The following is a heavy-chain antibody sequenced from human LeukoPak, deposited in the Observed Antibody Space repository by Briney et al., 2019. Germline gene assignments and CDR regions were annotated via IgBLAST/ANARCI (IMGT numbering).Heavy chain of an antibody. CDR2: IYYSGIT. Sequence: SETQSLTCTVSGGSISSSSYYWGWIRQPPGKGLEWIGNIYYSGITYYNPSLKSRVTISVDTSKNQFSLKLSSVTAADTAVYYCAREDTDMAPGFDYWGQGTLVTVSS. J-gene: IGHJ4*02. D-gene: IGHD5-18*01. V-gene: IGHV4-39*07. CDR1: GGSISSSSYY. CDR3: AREDTDMAPGFDY.